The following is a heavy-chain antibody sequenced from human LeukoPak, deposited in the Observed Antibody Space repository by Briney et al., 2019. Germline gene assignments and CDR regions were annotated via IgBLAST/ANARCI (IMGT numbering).Heavy chain of an antibody. CDR1: GGSMSSYY. CDR3: ARGPSGYYGMDV. D-gene: IGHD3-10*01. Sequence: SETLSLTCAVSGGSMSSYYWSWIRQFAGKGLEWIGRISTSGSTSYNPSLKSRVTMSVDTSKNQFSLILTSVTAADTAVCYCARGPSGYYGMDVWGQGTTVTVSS. V-gene: IGHV4-4*07. J-gene: IGHJ6*02. CDR2: ISTSGST.